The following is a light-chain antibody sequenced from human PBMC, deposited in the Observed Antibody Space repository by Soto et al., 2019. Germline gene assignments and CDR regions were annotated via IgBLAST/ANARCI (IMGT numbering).Light chain of an antibody. CDR1: SNDVGTYNL. CDR2: EVT. Sequence: QSALTQPASVSGSPGQSITISCTGTSNDVGTYNLVSWYQQHPGKDPKLIIFEVTKRPSGVSNRFSGYKSGNTASVTVSGLQADDEADYYCCSYAGAGTYVFGTGTKVTVL. V-gene: IGLV2-23*02. J-gene: IGLJ1*01. CDR3: CSYAGAGTYV.